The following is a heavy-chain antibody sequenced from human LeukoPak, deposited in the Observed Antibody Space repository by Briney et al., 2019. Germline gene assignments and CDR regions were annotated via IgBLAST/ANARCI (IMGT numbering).Heavy chain of an antibody. CDR1: GFTFSSYG. D-gene: IGHD3-3*01. CDR3: ARDQLTGFWSGYYRSGGNWFDP. Sequence: PGGSLRLSCAASGFTFSSYGMHWVRQAPGKGLEWVSLIWYDESNKYYADSVKGRFTISRDNSKNTLYLQMNSLRAEDTAVYYCARDQLTGFWSGYYRSGGNWFDPWGQGTLVTVSS. CDR2: IWYDESNK. J-gene: IGHJ5*02. V-gene: IGHV3-30*02.